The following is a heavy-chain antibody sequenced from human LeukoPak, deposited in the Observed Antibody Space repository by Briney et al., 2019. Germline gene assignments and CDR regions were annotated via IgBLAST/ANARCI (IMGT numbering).Heavy chain of an antibody. V-gene: IGHV3-21*01. CDR2: ISSSSSYI. Sequence: GGSLRLSCAASGFTFDDYGMSWVRQAPGKGLEWVSSISSSSSYIYYADSVKGRFTISRDNAKNSLYLQMNSLRAEDTAVYYCARASPLGYCSSTSCYTVDYWGQGTLVTVSS. CDR1: GFTFDDYG. J-gene: IGHJ4*02. D-gene: IGHD2-2*02. CDR3: ARASPLGYCSSTSCYTVDY.